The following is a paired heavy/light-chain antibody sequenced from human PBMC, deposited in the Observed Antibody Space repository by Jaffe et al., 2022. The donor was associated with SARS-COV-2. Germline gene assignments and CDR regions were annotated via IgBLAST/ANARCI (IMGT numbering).Heavy chain of an antibody. Sequence: QITLKESGPTLVKPTQTLTLTCSFSGFSLSSSGAAVGWNRQPPGKALEWLALIYWDNDKRYSPSLESRLSITKDTSKNQVVLTMTNLDPVDTATYYCARGRSYCTTTNCYGKGFYFDFWGQGTLVTVSS. CDR1: GFSLSSSGAA. D-gene: IGHD2-2*01. J-gene: IGHJ4*02. V-gene: IGHV2-5*02. CDR2: IYWDNDK. CDR3: ARGRSYCTTTNCYGKGFYFDF.
Light chain of an antibody. J-gene: IGKJ1*01. CDR1: QSVLYSSNNKNY. CDR3: QQHYSISGT. CDR2: WAS. V-gene: IGKV4-1*01. Sequence: DIVMTQSPDSLAVSLGERATINCKSSQSVLYSSNNKNYLAWYQQKPGQPPKLLIYWASTRESGVPDRFSGSGSGTDFTLTISSLQAEDVATYYCQQHYSISGTFGQGTKVEI.